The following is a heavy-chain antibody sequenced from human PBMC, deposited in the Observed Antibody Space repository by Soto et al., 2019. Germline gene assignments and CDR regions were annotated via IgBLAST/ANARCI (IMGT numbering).Heavy chain of an antibody. Sequence: ASVKVSCKASGYTFTSDGISWVRQAPGQGLEWMGWISAYNGNTNYAQKLQGRVTMTTDTSTSTAYMELRSLRSDDTAVYYCARDGLRFLEWLLSQYYFDYWGQGTLVTVSS. CDR1: GYTFTSDG. CDR2: ISAYNGNT. D-gene: IGHD3-3*01. J-gene: IGHJ4*02. V-gene: IGHV1-18*01. CDR3: ARDGLRFLEWLLSQYYFDY.